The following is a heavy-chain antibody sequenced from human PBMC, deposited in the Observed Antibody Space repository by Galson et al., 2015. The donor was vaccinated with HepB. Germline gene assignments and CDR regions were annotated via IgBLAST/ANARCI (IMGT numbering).Heavy chain of an antibody. CDR2: ISGSGDRT. D-gene: IGHD2-21*01. V-gene: IGHV3-23*01. CDR3: AKEDSEGAFDI. CDR1: GFTFSSYV. Sequence: SLRLSCAASGFTFSSYVMSWVRQAPGKGLEWVSAISGSGDRTYYADSVKGRFTISRDNSKNTLYLQMNSLRAEDTAAYYCAKEDSEGAFDIWGQGTMVTVAS. J-gene: IGHJ3*02.